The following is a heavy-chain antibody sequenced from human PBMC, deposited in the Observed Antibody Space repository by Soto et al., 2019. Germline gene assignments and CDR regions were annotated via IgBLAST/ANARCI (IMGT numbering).Heavy chain of an antibody. CDR3: ARDILFDY. CDR2: ISAYNGAT. J-gene: IGHJ4*02. D-gene: IGHD2-15*01. V-gene: IGHV1-18*04. CDR1: GFTFTSYA. Sequence: ASVKVSCKASGFTFTSYAITWVRQAPGQGLEWMGWISAYNGATNYAQKFQGRVTMTRDTSASTAYMELSSLRSEDTAVYYCARDILFDYWGQGTLVTVSS.